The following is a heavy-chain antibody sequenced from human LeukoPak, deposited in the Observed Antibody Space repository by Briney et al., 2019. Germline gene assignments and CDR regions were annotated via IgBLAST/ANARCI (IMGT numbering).Heavy chain of an antibody. CDR2: IKSKTDGGTT. D-gene: IGHD6-13*01. V-gene: IGHV3-15*01. J-gene: IGHJ4*02. Sequence: GGSLRLSCAASGFTFSNAWMSWVRQAPGKGLEWVGRIKSKTDGGTTDYAAPVKGRFTISRDDSKNTLYLQMNSLKTEDTGVYYCTPGYSSNWYRGYWGQGTLVTVSS. CDR1: GFTFSNAW. CDR3: TPGYSSNWYRGY.